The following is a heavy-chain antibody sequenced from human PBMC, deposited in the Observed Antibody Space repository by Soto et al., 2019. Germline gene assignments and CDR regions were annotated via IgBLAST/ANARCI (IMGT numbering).Heavy chain of an antibody. CDR1: GYSFSDYW. V-gene: IGHV5-51*01. D-gene: IGHD2-2*01. Sequence: PGESLKISCKASGYSFSDYWIGWVRQMPGKGLEWMGIIYPGDSDTRYSPSFQGQVTTSADKSISTTYLQWSSLKASDTAMYYFARRGQYCSTSSCRFDPWGQGTLVTVSS. CDR2: IYPGDSDT. J-gene: IGHJ5*02. CDR3: ARRGQYCSTSSCRFDP.